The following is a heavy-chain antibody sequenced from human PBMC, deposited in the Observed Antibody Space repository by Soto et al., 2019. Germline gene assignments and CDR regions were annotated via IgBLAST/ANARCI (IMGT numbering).Heavy chain of an antibody. Sequence: PSETLSLTCAVSGGSISSGGYSWSWIRQPPGKGLEWIGYIYHSGSTYYNPSLKSRVTISVDRSKNQFSLKLSSVTAADTAVYYWARTIAAAGTWWFDPWGQGTLVTVSS. CDR2: IYHSGST. V-gene: IGHV4-30-2*01. J-gene: IGHJ5*02. CDR1: GGSISSGGYS. D-gene: IGHD6-13*01. CDR3: ARTIAAAGTWWFDP.